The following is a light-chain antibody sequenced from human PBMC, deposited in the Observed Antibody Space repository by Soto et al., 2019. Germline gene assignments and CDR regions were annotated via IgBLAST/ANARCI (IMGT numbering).Light chain of an antibody. J-gene: IGLJ1*01. Sequence: QSVLTQPASVSGSPGQSITISCTGTSSDVGSYNLVSWYQQHPGKAPKLMIYEVSKRPSGVSKRFSGSKSGNTASLTISWLQAEDEADYYCCSYAGSSTYVFGTGTKATVL. CDR3: CSYAGSSTYV. CDR1: SSDVGSYNL. CDR2: EVS. V-gene: IGLV2-23*02.